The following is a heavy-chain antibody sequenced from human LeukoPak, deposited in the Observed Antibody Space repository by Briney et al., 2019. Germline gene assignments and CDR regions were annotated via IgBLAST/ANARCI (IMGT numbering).Heavy chain of an antibody. CDR3: AKDYYDSSWNWFDP. J-gene: IGHJ5*02. Sequence: GGSLRLSCAASGFTFSSYGMHWVRQAPDKGLEWVAVISYDGSNKYYADSVKGRFTISRDNSKNTLYLQMNSLRAEDTAVYYCAKDYYDSSWNWFDPWGQGTLVTVSS. CDR2: ISYDGSNK. D-gene: IGHD3-22*01. CDR1: GFTFSSYG. V-gene: IGHV3-30*18.